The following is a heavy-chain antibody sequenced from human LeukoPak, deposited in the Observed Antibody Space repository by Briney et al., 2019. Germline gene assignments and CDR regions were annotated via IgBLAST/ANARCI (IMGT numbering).Heavy chain of an antibody. CDR2: IYYSGST. CDR1: GGSISSYY. CDR3: AKAPSYPTYYDDTTGYYKYFDY. V-gene: IGHV4-59*01. D-gene: IGHD3-22*01. J-gene: IGHJ4*02. Sequence: SETLSLTCTVSGGSISSYYWSWIRQPPGKGLEWIGYIYYSGSTNYNPSLKSRVTISVDTSKNQFSLKLSSVTAADTAVYYCAKAPSYPTYYDDTTGYYKYFDYWGQGTLVTVSS.